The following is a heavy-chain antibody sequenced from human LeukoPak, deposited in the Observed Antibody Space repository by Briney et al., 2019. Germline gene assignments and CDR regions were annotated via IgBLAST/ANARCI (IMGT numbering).Heavy chain of an antibody. Sequence: ASVKVSCKASGYTFTSHGVGWVRQAPGQGLEWMGWISGYNGKTNYAQKFQGRLTLTTETSTNTAQMEPKSLTSDDTAIYYCARAGFTVVRGAMDVWGQGTTVTVSS. CDR1: GYTFTSHG. D-gene: IGHD3-10*01. CDR2: ISGYNGKT. V-gene: IGHV1-18*01. CDR3: ARAGFTVVRGAMDV. J-gene: IGHJ6*02.